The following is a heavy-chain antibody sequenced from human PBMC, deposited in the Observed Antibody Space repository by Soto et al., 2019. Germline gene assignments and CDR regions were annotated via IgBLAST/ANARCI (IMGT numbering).Heavy chain of an antibody. CDR2: INHSGST. CDR3: ASWALYYYDSSGYYNSYYFDY. CDR1: GGSFSGYY. J-gene: IGHJ4*02. Sequence: SETLSLTCAVYGGSFSGYYWSWIRQPPGKGLEWIGEINHSGSTNYNPSLKSRVTISVDTSKNQFSLKLSSVTAADTAVYYCASWALYYYDSSGYYNSYYFDYWGQGTLVTVSS. V-gene: IGHV4-34*01. D-gene: IGHD3-22*01.